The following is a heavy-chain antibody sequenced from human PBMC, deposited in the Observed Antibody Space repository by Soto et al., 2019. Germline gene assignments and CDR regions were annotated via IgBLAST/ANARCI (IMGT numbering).Heavy chain of an antibody. CDR3: AIGPEGHGIYSSNGY. J-gene: IGHJ4*02. Sequence: ASVKVSCKASGVTFSSYAISWVRQAPGQGLEWTGGIIPIFGTANYAQKFQGRVTITADESTSTAYMELSSLRSEDTAVYYCAIGPEGHGIYSSNGYWGQGTLVTVSS. D-gene: IGHD6-13*01. CDR1: GVTFSSYA. V-gene: IGHV1-69*13. CDR2: IIPIFGTA.